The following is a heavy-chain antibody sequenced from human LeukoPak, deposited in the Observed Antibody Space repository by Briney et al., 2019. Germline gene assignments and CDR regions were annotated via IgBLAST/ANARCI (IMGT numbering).Heavy chain of an antibody. D-gene: IGHD1-1*01. J-gene: IGHJ5*02. CDR3: ARVWTDP. CDR2: IYSGGGT. V-gene: IGHV3-53*01. CDR1: GFTFSSYW. Sequence: PGGSLRLSCAASGFTFSSYWMSWVRQASGKGLEWVSVIYSGGGTYYADSVKGRFTISRDNSKNTLYLQMNSLRAEDTAVYYCARVWTDPWGQGTLVTVSS.